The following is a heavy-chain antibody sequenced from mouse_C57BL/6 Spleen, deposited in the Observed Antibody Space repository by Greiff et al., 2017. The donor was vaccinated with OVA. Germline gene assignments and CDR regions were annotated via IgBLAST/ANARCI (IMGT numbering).Heavy chain of an antibody. CDR1: GFTFSDYY. Sequence: VQLKESGGGLVQPGGSLKLSCAASGFTFSDYYMYWVRQTPEKRLEWVAYISNGGGSTYYPDTVKGRFTISRDNAKNTLYLQMSRLKSEDTAMYYCARQNAYYFDYWGQGITLTVYS. CDR2: ISNGGGST. V-gene: IGHV5-12*01. CDR3: ARQNAYYFDY. J-gene: IGHJ2*01.